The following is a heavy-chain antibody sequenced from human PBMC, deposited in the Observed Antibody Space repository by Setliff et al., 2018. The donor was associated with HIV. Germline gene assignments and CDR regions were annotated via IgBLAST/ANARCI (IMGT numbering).Heavy chain of an antibody. V-gene: IGHV4-31*03. CDR2: IFHSGDT. J-gene: IGHJ4*02. CDR1: GVSVGSGDYY. Sequence: SETLSLTCSVSGVSVGSGDYYWHWIRQHPEKALEWIGYIFHSGDTYYNPSLKSRISMSVDTSKNQFSLDLTSLTAADTAVYYCATRPRIAARPFDYWGQGMLVTVSS. D-gene: IGHD6-6*01. CDR3: ATRPRIAARPFDY.